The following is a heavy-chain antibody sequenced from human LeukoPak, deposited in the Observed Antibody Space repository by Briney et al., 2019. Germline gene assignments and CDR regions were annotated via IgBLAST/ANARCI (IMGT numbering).Heavy chain of an antibody. D-gene: IGHD3-3*01. CDR1: GFTFSSYW. CDR3: ARVVTYYDFWSGYYTGKHPESGMDV. Sequence: GSLRLSCAASGFTFSSYWMSWVRQAPGKGLEWVANIKQDGSEKYYVDSVKGRFTISRDNAKNSLYLQMNSLRAEDTAVYYCARVVTYYDFWSGYYTGKHPESGMDVWGKGTTVTVSS. J-gene: IGHJ6*03. CDR2: IKQDGSEK. V-gene: IGHV3-7*04.